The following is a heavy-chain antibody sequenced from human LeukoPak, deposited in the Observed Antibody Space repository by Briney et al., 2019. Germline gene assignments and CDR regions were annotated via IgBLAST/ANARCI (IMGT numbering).Heavy chain of an antibody. CDR2: ISSSSSTI. Sequence: GGSLRLSCAASGFTFSSYSMNWVRQAPGKGLEWVSYISSSSSTIYYADSVKGRFTISGDNAKNSLYLQMNSLRAEDTAVYYCARDWGGLTYYYDSSGADYWGQGTLVTVSS. V-gene: IGHV3-48*01. CDR1: GFTFSSYS. D-gene: IGHD3-22*01. J-gene: IGHJ4*02. CDR3: ARDWGGLTYYYDSSGADY.